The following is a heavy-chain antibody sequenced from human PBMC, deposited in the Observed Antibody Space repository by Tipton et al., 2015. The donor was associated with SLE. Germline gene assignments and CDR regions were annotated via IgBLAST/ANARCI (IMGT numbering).Heavy chain of an antibody. CDR1: GGSISSSSYY. Sequence: TLSLTCTVSGGSISSSSYYWGWIRQPPGKGLEWIGSIYYSGSTNYNPSLKSRVTMSVDTSKNQFSLKLSSVTAADTAVYYCARGGKGAFDIWGQGTMVTVSS. D-gene: IGHD3-16*01. CDR2: IYYSGST. V-gene: IGHV4-39*07. CDR3: ARGGKGAFDI. J-gene: IGHJ3*02.